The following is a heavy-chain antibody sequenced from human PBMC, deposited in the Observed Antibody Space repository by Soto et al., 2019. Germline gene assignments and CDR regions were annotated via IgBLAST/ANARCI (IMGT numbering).Heavy chain of an antibody. Sequence: EVQLLESGGGFIHPGGSLRLSCAASGFSFSSFAMNWVHQAPGKGLEWVSIISGSADSTFYADSVKGRFTISRDNSKSTLYLQINSLRAEDTAVCYCAKTRGAMIYAISVYGMDVWGQGTTVTVSS. CDR2: ISGSADST. CDR1: GFSFSSFA. V-gene: IGHV3-23*01. J-gene: IGHJ6*02. CDR3: AKTRGAMIYAISVYGMDV. D-gene: IGHD2-8*01.